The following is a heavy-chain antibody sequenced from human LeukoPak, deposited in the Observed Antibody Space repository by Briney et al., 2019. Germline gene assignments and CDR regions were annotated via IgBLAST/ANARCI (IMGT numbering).Heavy chain of an antibody. Sequence: SETLSLTCAVYGGSFSGNYWSWIRQPPGKGRECSGEINDRGSTNYNPSLKSRVTISLDTSKNQFSLNLRSVTAADTAVYYCARDRVLDATFYKYDAMDVWGQGTTVTVS. J-gene: IGHJ6*02. CDR3: ARDRVLDATFYKYDAMDV. CDR2: INDRGST. V-gene: IGHV4-34*01. CDR1: GGSFSGNY. D-gene: IGHD2-15*01.